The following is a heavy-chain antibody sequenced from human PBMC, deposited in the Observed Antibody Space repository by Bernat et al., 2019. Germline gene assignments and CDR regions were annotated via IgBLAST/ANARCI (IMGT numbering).Heavy chain of an antibody. CDR1: GYSISSGYY. J-gene: IGHJ5*02. CDR2: IYHSGST. D-gene: IGHD1-20*01. Sequence: QVQPQESGPGLVKPSETLSLTCAVSGYSISSGYYWGWIRQPPGKGLEWIGSIYHSGSTYYNPSLKSRVTISVDTSKNQFSLKLSSVTAADTAVYYCARSPGRITGINWFDPWGQGTLVTVSS. CDR3: ARSPGRITGINWFDP. V-gene: IGHV4-38-2*01.